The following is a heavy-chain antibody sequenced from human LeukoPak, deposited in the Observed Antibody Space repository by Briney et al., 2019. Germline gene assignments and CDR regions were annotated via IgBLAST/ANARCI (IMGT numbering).Heavy chain of an antibody. D-gene: IGHD3-22*01. CDR2: IYSDGGA. Sequence: PGGSLRLSCAASGFTVSNYMSWVRQAPGKGLEWVSVIYSDGGAYYPNSVKGRFTISRDNSKNTLYLQMNSLRVEDTAVYYCASTSRDGNGHYWEWGQGTLATVSS. V-gene: IGHV3-66*01. CDR1: GFTVSNY. J-gene: IGHJ4*02. CDR3: ASTSRDGNGHYWE.